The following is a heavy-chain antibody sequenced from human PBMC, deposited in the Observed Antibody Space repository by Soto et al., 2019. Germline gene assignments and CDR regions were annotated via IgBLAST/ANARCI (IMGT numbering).Heavy chain of an antibody. CDR2: ISSNGGST. J-gene: IGHJ6*02. Sequence: GGSLRLSCSASGFTFSSYAMHWVRQAPGKGLEYVSAISSNGGSTYYADSVKGRFTISRDNSKNTLYLQMSSPRAEDTAVYYCVKEMGGSYYYYYGMDVWGQGTTVTVSS. CDR1: GFTFSSYA. CDR3: VKEMGGSYYYYYGMDV. V-gene: IGHV3-64D*08. D-gene: IGHD1-26*01.